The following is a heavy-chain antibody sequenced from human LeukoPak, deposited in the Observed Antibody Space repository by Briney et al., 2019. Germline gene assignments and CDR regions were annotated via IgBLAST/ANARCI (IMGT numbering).Heavy chain of an antibody. Sequence: GGSLRLSCAASGFTFSSYNMNWLRQAPGKGLEGVSSISSSSSYIYYADSVKGRFTISRDNAKNSLYLQMNSLRAEDTAVYYCARDPGSGYYDSSAPRDYWGQGTLVTVSS. J-gene: IGHJ4*02. D-gene: IGHD3-22*01. CDR3: ARDPGSGYYDSSAPRDY. V-gene: IGHV3-21*01. CDR1: GFTFSSYN. CDR2: ISSSSSYI.